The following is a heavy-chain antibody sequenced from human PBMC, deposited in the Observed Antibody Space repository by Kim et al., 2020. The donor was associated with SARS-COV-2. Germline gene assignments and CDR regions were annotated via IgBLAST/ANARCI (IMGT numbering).Heavy chain of an antibody. V-gene: IGHV3-48*03. J-gene: IGHJ2*01. CDR2: STL. D-gene: IGHD1-7*01. CDR3: TRENFWYFDL. Sequence: STLYYADAVKGRLTGCRDNPRNSLYLQMNSLRAEDTAIYFCTRENFWYFDLWGRGTLVTVSS.